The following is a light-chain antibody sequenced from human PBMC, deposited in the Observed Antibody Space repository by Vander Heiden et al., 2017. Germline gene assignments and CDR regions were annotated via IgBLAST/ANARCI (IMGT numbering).Light chain of an antibody. CDR3: QQSDSTPLT. Sequence: DIQLTQSPSSLSASVGDRVTITCRASQSISSYLHWYHQTPGKAPKLLIYAASSLQSGVPARFSGSGAGTDFTLTISSLQPEDFATYYCQQSDSTPLTFGGGTKVEIK. CDR2: AAS. J-gene: IGKJ4*01. CDR1: QSISSY. V-gene: IGKV1-39*01.